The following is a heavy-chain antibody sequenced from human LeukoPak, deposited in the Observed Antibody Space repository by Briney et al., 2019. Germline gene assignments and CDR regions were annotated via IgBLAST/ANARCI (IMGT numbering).Heavy chain of an antibody. D-gene: IGHD7-27*01. CDR2: IKQDGSEK. J-gene: IGHJ4*02. CDR3: GRFTRSGDSGY. Sequence: GGSLRLSCAASGFTFSSYWMSWVRQAPGKGLEWVANIKQDGSEKQYVDSVKGRFAISRDNAENSLYLQMNSLKAEDTAVYYCGRFTRSGDSGYSGQGTLVTVSS. V-gene: IGHV3-7*04. CDR1: GFTFSSYW.